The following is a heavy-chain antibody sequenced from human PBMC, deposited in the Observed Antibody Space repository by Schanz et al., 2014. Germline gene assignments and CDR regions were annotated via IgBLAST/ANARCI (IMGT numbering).Heavy chain of an antibody. CDR1: GFTFSSYS. Sequence: EVQLVESGGGLVQPGGSLRLSCAASGFTFSSYSMNWVRQAPGKGLEWISYITYNGGTIYYADSVKGRFTMSRDNAKNSVFLQMNSLRAEDTAVYYCVRVSFADPRLYRGMDRDIDYWGQGTLVTVSS. CDR2: ITYNGGTI. J-gene: IGHJ4*02. D-gene: IGHD5-18*01. V-gene: IGHV3-48*01. CDR3: VRVSFADPRLYRGMDRDIDY.